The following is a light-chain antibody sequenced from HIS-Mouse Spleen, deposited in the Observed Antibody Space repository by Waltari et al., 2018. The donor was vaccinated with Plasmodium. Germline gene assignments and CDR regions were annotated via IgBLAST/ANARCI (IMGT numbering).Light chain of an antibody. CDR1: QSISSV. Sequence: DIQMTQSPSTLSASVGDRVTITCRASQSISSVLAWYQQKPGKAPKLLIYKASSLESGVPSRFSGSGSGTEFTLTISSLQPDDFATYYCQQYNSYSYTFGQGTKLEIK. J-gene: IGKJ2*01. V-gene: IGKV1-5*03. CDR3: QQYNSYSYT. CDR2: KAS.